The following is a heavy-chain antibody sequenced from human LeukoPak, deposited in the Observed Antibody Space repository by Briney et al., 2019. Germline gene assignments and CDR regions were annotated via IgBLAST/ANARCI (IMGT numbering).Heavy chain of an antibody. Sequence: GASVTVSCKASGYTFTSYDINGVRQATGQGLEWMGWMNPNSGNTGYAQKFQGRVTMTRNTSISTAYMELSSLRSEDTAVYYCATHGGYSYGYYFDYWGQGTLVTVSS. D-gene: IGHD5-18*01. J-gene: IGHJ4*02. CDR3: ATHGGYSYGYYFDY. CDR2: MNPNSGNT. V-gene: IGHV1-8*01. CDR1: GYTFTSYD.